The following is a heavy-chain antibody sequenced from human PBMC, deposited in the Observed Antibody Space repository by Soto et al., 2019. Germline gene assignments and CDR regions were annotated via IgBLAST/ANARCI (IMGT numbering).Heavy chain of an antibody. CDR1: GGSINSEHYH. CDR2: IHSTRRI. J-gene: IGHJ6*02. D-gene: IGHD2-2*02. CDR3: YREKYRDDSYYNYLDV. Sequence: QVQLQESGPGLVRPSQTLSLTCTVSGGSINSEHYHWIWIRQAPGQGLEWIGYIHSTRRILYNPSVSIRGTMTVDTDNTQCSLYLSSVTAADTAVYFCYREKYRDDSYYNYLDVWGQGTTVTVSS. V-gene: IGHV4-30-4*01.